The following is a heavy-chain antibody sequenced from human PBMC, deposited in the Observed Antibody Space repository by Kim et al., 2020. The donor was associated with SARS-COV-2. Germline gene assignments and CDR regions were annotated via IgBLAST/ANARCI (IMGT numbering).Heavy chain of an antibody. CDR3: AAESSFWYYDRRDFDL. V-gene: IGHV1-58*02. CDR1: GFTFTSSA. J-gene: IGHJ2*01. Sequence: SVKVSCKASGFTFTSSAMQWVRQARGQRLEWIGWIVVGSGNTNYAQKFQERVTITRDMSTSTAYMELSSLRSEDTAVYYCAAESSFWYYDRRDFDLWGRGTLVTVSS. D-gene: IGHD3-22*01. CDR2: IVVGSGNT.